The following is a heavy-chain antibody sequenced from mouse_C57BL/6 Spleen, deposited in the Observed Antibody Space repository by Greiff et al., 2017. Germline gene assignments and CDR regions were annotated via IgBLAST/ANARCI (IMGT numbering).Heavy chain of an antibody. D-gene: IGHD4-1*01. J-gene: IGHJ4*01. CDR2: IYPGDGDT. V-gene: IGHV1-80*01. Sequence: QVQLQQSGAELVKPGASVKISCKASGYAFSSYWMNWVKQRPGKGLEWIGQIYPGDGDTNYNGKFKGKATLTADKSSSTAYMQLSSLTSEDSAVYFCARDLTGTGFYAMDYWGQGTSVTVSS. CDR1: GYAFSSYW. CDR3: ARDLTGTGFYAMDY.